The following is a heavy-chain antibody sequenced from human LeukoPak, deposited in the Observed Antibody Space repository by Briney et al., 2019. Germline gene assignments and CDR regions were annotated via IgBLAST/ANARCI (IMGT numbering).Heavy chain of an antibody. CDR1: GGSISSGSYY. CDR3: ARGSIATPFDP. CDR2: IYYSGST. Sequence: PSETLSLTCSVSGGSISSGSYYWSWIRQPPGKGLEWIGYIYYSGSTNYNPSLKSRVTISVDTSKNQFSLKLSSVTAADTAVYYCARGSIATPFDPWGRGTLVTVSS. V-gene: IGHV4-61*01. J-gene: IGHJ5*02.